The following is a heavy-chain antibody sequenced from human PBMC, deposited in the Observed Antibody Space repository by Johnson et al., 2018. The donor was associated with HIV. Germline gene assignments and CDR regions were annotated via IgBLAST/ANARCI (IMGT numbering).Heavy chain of an antibody. CDR1: GFTFSSYG. CDR3: AKHYSSSWADAFDI. D-gene: IGHD6-13*01. CDR2: IWYDGSNK. V-gene: IGHV3-33*06. Sequence: QMQLVESGGGVVQPGRSLRLSCAASGFTFSSYGMHWVRQAPGKGLEWVAVIWYDGSNKYYADSVKGRFTISRDNSKNTLYLEMNSLGAEDTAVYYCAKHYSSSWADAFDIWGQGTMVTVSS. J-gene: IGHJ3*02.